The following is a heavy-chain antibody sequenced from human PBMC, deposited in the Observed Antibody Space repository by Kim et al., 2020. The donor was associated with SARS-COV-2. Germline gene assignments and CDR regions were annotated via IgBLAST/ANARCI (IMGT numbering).Heavy chain of an antibody. CDR3: ARRGVRGVIITLKYFDL. Sequence: SETLSLTCAVYGGSFSGYYWSWIRQPPGKGLEWIGEINHSGSTNYNPSLKSRVTISVDTSKNQFSLKLSSVTAADTAVYYCARRGVRGVIITLKYFDLWGRGTLVTVSS. CDR2: INHSGST. V-gene: IGHV4-34*01. CDR1: GGSFSGYY. D-gene: IGHD3-10*02. J-gene: IGHJ2*01.